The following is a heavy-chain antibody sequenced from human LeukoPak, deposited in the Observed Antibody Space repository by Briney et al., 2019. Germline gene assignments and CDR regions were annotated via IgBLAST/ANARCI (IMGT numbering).Heavy chain of an antibody. D-gene: IGHD5-24*01. Sequence: GGSLRLSCAASGLTFSTYAMNWVRQAPAKGLEWVALISYDASNKYYADSVKGRFTISRDNSKSTVYLQTNILRAEDTAVYYCARAPRWLQLWFDYWGQGTLVTVSS. V-gene: IGHV3-30*04. J-gene: IGHJ5*01. CDR2: ISYDASNK. CDR1: GLTFSTYA. CDR3: ARAPRWLQLWFDY.